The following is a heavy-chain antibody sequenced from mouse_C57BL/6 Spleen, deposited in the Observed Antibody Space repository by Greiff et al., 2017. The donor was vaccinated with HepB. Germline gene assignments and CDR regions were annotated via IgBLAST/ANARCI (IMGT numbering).Heavy chain of an antibody. CDR3: ARPATIRWYFDF. CDR2: IHPNSGST. D-gene: IGHD2-12*01. Sequence: VQLQQPGAELVKPGASVKLSCKASGYTFTSYWMHWVKQRPGQGLEWIGMIHPNSGSTKYNEKFKSKATLTVDKSSSTAYMQLSSLTSEDSAVYYCARPATIRWYFDFWGQGTTLTVSS. CDR1: GYTFTSYW. V-gene: IGHV1-64*01. J-gene: IGHJ2*01.